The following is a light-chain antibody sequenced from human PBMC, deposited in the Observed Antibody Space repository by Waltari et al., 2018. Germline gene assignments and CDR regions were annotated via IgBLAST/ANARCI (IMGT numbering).Light chain of an antibody. CDR2: GVD. J-gene: IGLJ3*02. Sequence: QSALTQSASAPGSPGQTITISCTGTIRDVGGYNFVSWYQQLPGKPPKLLIYGVDQRPSGVSLRFSGSKSANTATLTISGLQPEDEGDYFCSSYTARSTLVFGGGTKLTVL. V-gene: IGLV2-14*01. CDR1: IRDVGGYNF. CDR3: SSYTARSTLV.